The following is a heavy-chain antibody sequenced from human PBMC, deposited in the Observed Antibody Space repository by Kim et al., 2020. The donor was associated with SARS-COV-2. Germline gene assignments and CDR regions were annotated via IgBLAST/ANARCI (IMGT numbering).Heavy chain of an antibody. J-gene: IGHJ4*02. Sequence: RFTSSRDNAKNSLYLQMNSLRAEDTAVYYCARDERWHYDILTGYSSLFDYWGQGTLVTVSS. D-gene: IGHD3-9*01. CDR3: ARDERWHYDILTGYSSLFDY. V-gene: IGHV3-11*04.